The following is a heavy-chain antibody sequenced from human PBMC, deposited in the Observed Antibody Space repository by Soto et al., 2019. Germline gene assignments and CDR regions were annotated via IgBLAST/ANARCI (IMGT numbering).Heavy chain of an antibody. J-gene: IGHJ4*02. CDR2: IDWDDDK. CDR1: GFSLSTSGMC. V-gene: IGHV2-70*11. CDR3: ARSTYYYDSSGYGFYYFDY. D-gene: IGHD3-22*01. Sequence: SGPTLVNPTQPLKLTCTFSGFSLSTSGMCVSWFSQPPGKALEWLARIDWDDDKYYSTSLKTRLTISKDTSKNQVVLTMTNMDPVDTATYYCARSTYYYDSSGYGFYYFDYWGQGTLVTVSS.